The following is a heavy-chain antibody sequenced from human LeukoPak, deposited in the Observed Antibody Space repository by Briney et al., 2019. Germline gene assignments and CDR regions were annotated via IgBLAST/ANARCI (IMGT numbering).Heavy chain of an antibody. CDR3: AGGVGGSWLDP. CDR2: IYTSGNT. J-gene: IGHJ5*02. Sequence: PSETLSLTCTVSGCSISSGSNYWSWIRQPAGKGLEWIGRIYTSGNTNYNPSLKSRVTISLDTSKNQFSLNLSFVTAADTAVYYCAGGVGGSWLDPWGLGTLVTVSS. CDR1: GCSISSGSNY. V-gene: IGHV4-61*02. D-gene: IGHD1-26*01.